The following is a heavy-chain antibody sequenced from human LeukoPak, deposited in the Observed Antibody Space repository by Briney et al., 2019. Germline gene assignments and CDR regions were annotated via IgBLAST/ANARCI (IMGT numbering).Heavy chain of an antibody. D-gene: IGHD3-16*01. J-gene: IGHJ4*02. CDR2: FHNSGTS. CDR3: TRGAGWLIDY. CDR1: DDSISDYY. Sequence: SETLSLTCTVSDDSISDYYRGWIRQPPGKGLEWIGYFHNSGTSTYNPPLKSRVTISADTSKNQFSLKLNSLTTADTAVYYCTRGAGWLIDYWGQGILVTVSS. V-gene: IGHV4-59*01.